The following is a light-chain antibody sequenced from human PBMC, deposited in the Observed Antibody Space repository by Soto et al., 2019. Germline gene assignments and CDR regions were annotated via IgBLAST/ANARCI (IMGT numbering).Light chain of an antibody. CDR2: WAL. Sequence: DIVMTQSPDSLAVSLGERATINCKSSQSVLYSSNNKNYLAWFQQKPGQPPKLLIYWALTRESGVPDRFSGSGSGTEFTLTISSLQAEDVAVYYCQQYYSTPYTFGQGTNLEIK. V-gene: IGKV4-1*01. CDR3: QQYYSTPYT. CDR1: QSVLYSSNNKNY. J-gene: IGKJ2*01.